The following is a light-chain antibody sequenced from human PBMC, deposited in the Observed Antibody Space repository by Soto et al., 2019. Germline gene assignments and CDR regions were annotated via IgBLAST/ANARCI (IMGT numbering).Light chain of an antibody. V-gene: IGKV3-20*01. CDR3: HHYNRSPIFT. CDR1: QSVSSSY. CDR2: GAS. J-gene: IGKJ3*01. Sequence: EIVLTQSPGTLSLSPGERATLSCRASQSVSSSYLAWYQQKPGQAPRLLIYGASSRATGIPDRFSGSGSGTDFTLTISRLEPEDFAVYYCHHYNRSPIFTFGPGTTVEIK.